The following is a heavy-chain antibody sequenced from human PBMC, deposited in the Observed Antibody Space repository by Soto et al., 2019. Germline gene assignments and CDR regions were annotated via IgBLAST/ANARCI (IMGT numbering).Heavy chain of an antibody. CDR1: GLTVSSNY. J-gene: IGHJ4*02. CDR3: ARDPRSGGS. V-gene: IGHV3-53*04. CDR2: IYSGGSP. Sequence: VQLVEFGGGLVQPGGSLRLSCVASGLTVSSNYMSWVGTAPGKGLEGVSVIYSGGSPYYADSVKGRFTISRHNSKNTLYLQMNSLRAEDTAVYYCARDPRSGGSWGQGTLVTVSS. D-gene: IGHD2-15*01.